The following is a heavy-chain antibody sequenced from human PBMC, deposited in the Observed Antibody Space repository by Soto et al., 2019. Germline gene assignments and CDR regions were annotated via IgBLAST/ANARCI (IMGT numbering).Heavy chain of an antibody. CDR3: ARDRRMGWFDP. Sequence: PWETLSLTCTVSGGSISSYYWSWIRQPPGKGLEWIGYIYYSGSTNYNPSLKSRVTISVDTSKNQFSLKLSSVTAADTAVYYCARDRRMGWFDPWGQGTLVTAPQ. CDR1: GGSISSYY. J-gene: IGHJ5*02. V-gene: IGHV4-59*01. CDR2: IYYSGST. D-gene: IGHD3-16*01.